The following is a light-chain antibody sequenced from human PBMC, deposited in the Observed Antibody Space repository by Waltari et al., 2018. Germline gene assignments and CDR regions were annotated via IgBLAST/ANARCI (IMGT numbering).Light chain of an antibody. J-gene: IGKJ2*01. CDR2: DVS. Sequence: EIVLTQSPGTLSLSPGDRATLSCRASQSLVSSYLAWYQQKPGQAPRLLMYDVSSRATGIPDRFSGSGSGTEFTLTISRLEPEDSAVYYCQQYLSSTRTFGQGTKLEIK. CDR1: QSLVSSY. CDR3: QQYLSSTRT. V-gene: IGKV3-20*01.